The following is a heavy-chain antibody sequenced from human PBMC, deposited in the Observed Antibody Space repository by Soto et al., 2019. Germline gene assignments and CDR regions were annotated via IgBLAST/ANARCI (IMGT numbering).Heavy chain of an antibody. Sequence: QVQLVQSGAEVQKPGSSVKVSCKASGGTFRSYSISWVRQAPGQGLEWMGGIIPIFDITNYAQKFQGRVTITADESTGTAYMELSSLGSDDTAVYYCARPDEGGYSSNHHYYYALDVWGQGTTVTV. D-gene: IGHD3-22*01. J-gene: IGHJ6*02. CDR1: GGTFRSYS. V-gene: IGHV1-69*01. CDR2: IIPIFDIT. CDR3: ARPDEGGYSSNHHYYYALDV.